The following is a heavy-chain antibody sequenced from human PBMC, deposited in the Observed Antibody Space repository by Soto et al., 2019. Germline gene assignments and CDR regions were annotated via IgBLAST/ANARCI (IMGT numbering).Heavy chain of an antibody. V-gene: IGHV3-73*01. CDR1: GFTFSGSA. J-gene: IGHJ3*02. CDR3: TSPGYSYGYGILGDAFDI. CDR2: IRSKANSYAT. D-gene: IGHD5-18*01. Sequence: PGGSLRLSCAASGFTFSGSAMPWVRQASGKGLEWVGRIRSKANSYATAYAASVKGRFTISRDDSKNTAYLQMNSLKTEDTAVYYCTSPGYSYGYGILGDAFDIWGQGTMVTVSS.